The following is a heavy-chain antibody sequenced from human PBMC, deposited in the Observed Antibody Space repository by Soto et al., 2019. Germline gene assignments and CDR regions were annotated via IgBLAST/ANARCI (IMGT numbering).Heavy chain of an antibody. CDR3: TSGYIRTGYYGEGFDY. CDR1: GYNFAPYF. CDR2: INSNTGST. Sequence: QVQLVQSGPEVKKPGASVKVSCKASGYNFAPYFVHWVRQAPGQGLEWMGIINSNTGSTSHAQKFPGRVTTNRDTSTNTGYMELISLRSDDTALYIFTSGYIRTGYYGEGFDYWGQGTLVTVSS. V-gene: IGHV1-46*03. J-gene: IGHJ4*02. D-gene: IGHD3-9*01.